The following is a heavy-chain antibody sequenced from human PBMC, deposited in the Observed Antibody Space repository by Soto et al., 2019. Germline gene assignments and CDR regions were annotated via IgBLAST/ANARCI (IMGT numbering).Heavy chain of an antibody. Sequence: GESLKISCAASGFTFSEYAMTWVRQAPVKGLEWVSAISGSGGSTYYADSVKGRFTISRDNSKNTLYLQMNSLRAEDTAVYYCAKEAEIRITMIVVVIAYYFDYWGQGTLVTVSS. V-gene: IGHV3-23*01. J-gene: IGHJ4*02. CDR1: GFTFSEYA. CDR3: AKEAEIRITMIVVVIAYYFDY. CDR2: ISGSGGST. D-gene: IGHD3-22*01.